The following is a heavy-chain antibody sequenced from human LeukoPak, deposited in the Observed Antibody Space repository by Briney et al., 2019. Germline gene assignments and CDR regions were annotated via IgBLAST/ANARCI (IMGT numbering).Heavy chain of an antibody. Sequence: GGSLRLSCAASGFTFSSYSMNWVRQAPGKGLEGFSYISSSSSTIYYADSVKGRFTISRDNAKNSLYLQMNSLRAEDTAVYYCAREILWYYWGQGTLVTVSS. CDR3: AREILWYY. CDR2: ISSSSSTI. D-gene: IGHD2-21*01. J-gene: IGHJ4*02. V-gene: IGHV3-48*01. CDR1: GFTFSSYS.